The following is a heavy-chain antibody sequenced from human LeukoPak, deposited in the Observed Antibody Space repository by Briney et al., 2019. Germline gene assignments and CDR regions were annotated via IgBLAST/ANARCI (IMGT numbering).Heavy chain of an antibody. D-gene: IGHD3/OR15-3a*01. V-gene: IGHV3-74*01. CDR3: ARTQAGTDYGMDV. CDR1: GFTFSSYW. CDR2: INSDGSST. Sequence: PGASLRLSCAASGFTFSSYWMHWVRQAPGKGLVWVSRINSDGSSTSYADSVKGRFTISRDTSKNTLYLQMDSLRAEDTAVYYCARTQAGTDYGMDVWGQGTTVTVSS. J-gene: IGHJ6*02.